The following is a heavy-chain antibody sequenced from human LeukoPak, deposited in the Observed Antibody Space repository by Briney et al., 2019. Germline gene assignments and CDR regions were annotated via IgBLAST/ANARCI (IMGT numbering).Heavy chain of an antibody. J-gene: IGHJ6*03. CDR1: GFTFSTYA. CDR2: ISFDGVNK. Sequence: PGGSLRLSCAASGFTFSTYAMHWVRQAPGKGLEWVAIISFDGVNKDYADSVKGRFTISSDNSKNTLYLQMDSLRGEDTAVYNCAKGQLWLGERDCMDVWGKGTTVTVSS. CDR3: AKGQLWLGERDCMDV. D-gene: IGHD3-10*01. V-gene: IGHV3-30-3*01.